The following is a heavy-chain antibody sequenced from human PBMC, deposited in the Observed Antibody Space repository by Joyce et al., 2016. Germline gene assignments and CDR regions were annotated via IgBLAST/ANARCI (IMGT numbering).Heavy chain of an antibody. CDR2: ISYDGSNK. CDR3: AKFFMSATPSPNDAFDI. V-gene: IGHV3-30*18. J-gene: IGHJ3*02. Sequence: QVQLVESGGGVVQPGMSLRLSCAASGFTFSIYGMHWVRQAPGMGLGWVEVISYDGSNKHYRDSVKGRFTISRDNSKNTLYLQMNDLRAEDTAVYYCAKFFMSATPSPNDAFDIWGQGTMVTVSS. D-gene: IGHD2-2*01. CDR1: GFTFSIYG.